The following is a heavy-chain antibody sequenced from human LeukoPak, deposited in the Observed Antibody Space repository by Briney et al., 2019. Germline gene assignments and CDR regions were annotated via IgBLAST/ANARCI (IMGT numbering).Heavy chain of an antibody. CDR3: AKSRDYYDSSGYYNPYYDY. J-gene: IGHJ4*02. CDR2: ISGSGGST. Sequence: GGSLRLSCEASGFTFSSYAMSWVRQAPGKGLEWVSAISGSGGSTYYADSVKGRFTISRDNSKNTLYLQMNSLRAEDTAVYYCAKSRDYYDSSGYYNPYYDYWGQGTLVTVSS. D-gene: IGHD3-22*01. CDR1: GFTFSSYA. V-gene: IGHV3-23*01.